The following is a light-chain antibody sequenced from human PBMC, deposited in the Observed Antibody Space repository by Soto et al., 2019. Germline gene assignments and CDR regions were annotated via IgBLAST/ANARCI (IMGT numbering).Light chain of an antibody. CDR1: NSNIGSYT. CDR2: DNN. V-gene: IGLV1-44*01. CDR3: AAWDDTLNAPI. J-gene: IGLJ2*01. Sequence: QAVVSQPPSASGPPGQRVTISCSGSNSNIGSYTVNWYQQLPGTAPKLLLYDNNQRPSGVPDRFSGSKSGTSASLAISGLQSEDEAHYYCAAWDDTLNAPIFGGGTKLTVL.